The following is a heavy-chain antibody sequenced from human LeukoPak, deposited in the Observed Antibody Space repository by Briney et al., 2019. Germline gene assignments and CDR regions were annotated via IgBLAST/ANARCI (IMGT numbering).Heavy chain of an antibody. Sequence: GGSLRLSCAASGFTFSTHAIHWVRQAPGKGLEWVAVMSFDGNKKYYADSVKGRFTISRDNSKYTLYLQMNSLLSEDTAVYYCARDGDTAIRGVNFDYWGQGTLVTVSS. CDR2: MSFDGNKK. V-gene: IGHV3-30-3*01. CDR3: ARDGDTAIRGVNFDY. J-gene: IGHJ4*02. CDR1: GFTFSTHA. D-gene: IGHD3-10*01.